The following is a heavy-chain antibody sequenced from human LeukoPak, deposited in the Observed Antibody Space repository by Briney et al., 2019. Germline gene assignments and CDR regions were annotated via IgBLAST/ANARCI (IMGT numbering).Heavy chain of an antibody. CDR1: GFTFSSYE. Sequence: PGGSLRLSCAASGFTFSSYEMNWVRQAPGKGLEWVSYISSSGSTIYYADSVKGRFTISRDNAKNSLYLQMNSLRAEDTAVYYCARGPLAEGGYNILFDYWGQGTLVTVSS. CDR2: ISSSGSTI. D-gene: IGHD5-24*01. J-gene: IGHJ4*02. V-gene: IGHV3-48*03. CDR3: ARGPLAEGGYNILFDY.